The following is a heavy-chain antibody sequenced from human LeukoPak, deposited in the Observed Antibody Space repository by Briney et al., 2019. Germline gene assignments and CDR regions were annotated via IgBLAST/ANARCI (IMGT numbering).Heavy chain of an antibody. V-gene: IGHV3-23*01. CDR3: AKDPGDDYYDSSGYSYFDY. D-gene: IGHD3-22*01. CDR1: GFTFSSYA. Sequence: GGSLRLSCAASGFTFSSYAMSWVRQVPGKGLEWVSAISGSGGSTYYADSVKGRFAISRDNSKNTLYLQMNSLRAEDTAVYYCAKDPGDDYYDSSGYSYFDYWGQGTLVTVSS. CDR2: ISGSGGST. J-gene: IGHJ4*02.